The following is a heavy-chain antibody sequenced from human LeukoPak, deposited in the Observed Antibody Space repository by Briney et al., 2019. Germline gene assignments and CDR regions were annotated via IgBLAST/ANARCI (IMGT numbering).Heavy chain of an antibody. D-gene: IGHD2-2*01. CDR2: ISAYNGNT. CDR1: GYTFTSYG. J-gene: IGHJ4*02. Sequence: ASVKVSCKASGYTFTSYGISWVRQAPGQGLEWMGWISAYNGNTNYAQKLQGRVTITADKSTSTAYMELSSLRSEDTAVYYCARRVPATATYLAYYFDYWGRGTLVTVSS. V-gene: IGHV1-18*01. CDR3: ARRVPATATYLAYYFDY.